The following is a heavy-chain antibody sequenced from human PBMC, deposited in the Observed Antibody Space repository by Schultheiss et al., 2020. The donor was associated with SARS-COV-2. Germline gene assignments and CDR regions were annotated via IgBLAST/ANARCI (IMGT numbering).Heavy chain of an antibody. V-gene: IGHV3-33*01. J-gene: IGHJ4*02. CDR3: ARDRRKFDLIVDY. D-gene: IGHD3-22*01. Sequence: GESLKISCAASGFTFSSYGMHWVRQAPGKGLEWVAVIWYDGSNKYYADSVKGRFTISRDNSKNTLYLQMNSLRAEDTAVYYCARDRRKFDLIVDYWGQGTLVTVSS. CDR2: IWYDGSNK. CDR1: GFTFSSYG.